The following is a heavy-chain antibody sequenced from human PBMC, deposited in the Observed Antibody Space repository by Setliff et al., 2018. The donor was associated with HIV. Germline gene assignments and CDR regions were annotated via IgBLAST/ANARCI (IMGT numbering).Heavy chain of an antibody. Sequence: GASVKVSCKASGGTFSSYAISWVRQAPGQGLEWMGGIIPILGIANYAQKFQGRVTITADKSTSTAYMELSSLRSEDTAVYYCARDYYYDSSGGSCYGGEYWFDPWGQGTLVTVSS. J-gene: IGHJ5*02. V-gene: IGHV1-69*10. D-gene: IGHD3-22*01. CDR1: GGTFSSYA. CDR3: ARDYYYDSSGGSCYGGEYWFDP. CDR2: IIPILGIA.